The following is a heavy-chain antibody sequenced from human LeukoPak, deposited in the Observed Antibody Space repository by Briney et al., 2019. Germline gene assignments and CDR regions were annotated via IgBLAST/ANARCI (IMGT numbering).Heavy chain of an antibody. Sequence: PGGSRRPSCAASGFTFAVYAMHWVRQAPGKGLEWVSLISGEGGSTYYADSVKSRFTTSRDNSKNSLYLQMNSLRTEDTVLYYCAKGGTTVTTGDYWGQRTLVTVST. D-gene: IGHD4-17*01. J-gene: IGHJ4*02. CDR3: AKGGTTVTTGDY. V-gene: IGHV3-43*02. CDR1: GFTFAVYA. CDR2: ISGEGGST.